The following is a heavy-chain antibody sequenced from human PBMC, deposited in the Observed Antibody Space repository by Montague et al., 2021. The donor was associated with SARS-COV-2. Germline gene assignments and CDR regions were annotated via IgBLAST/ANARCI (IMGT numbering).Heavy chain of an antibody. D-gene: IGHD6-13*01. V-gene: IGHV4-59*01. CDR2: VYTAVRT. CDR1: GASINDYY. CDR3: ARRAAGGLFYFDY. J-gene: IGHJ4*02. Sequence: SETLSLTCNVSGASINDYYWNWLRQSPGKRLEWIGYVYTAVRTSYNPSLKGRVTISLDTSKSQISLKLTSMTAADAAVYFCARRAAGGLFYFDYWGLGTLVSVSS.